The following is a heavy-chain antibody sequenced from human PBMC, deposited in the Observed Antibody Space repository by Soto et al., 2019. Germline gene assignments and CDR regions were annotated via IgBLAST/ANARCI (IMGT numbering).Heavy chain of an antibody. V-gene: IGHV1-8*01. D-gene: IGHD3-16*01. J-gene: IGHJ6*02. CDR2: MNDKSGDT. CDR1: GYTFSDLD. CDR3: ARGNPFNYAGFDV. Sequence: ASVKVSCKASGYTFSDLDINWLRQTSGQGREWMGWMNDKSGDTFFAQRFHDKFNMTWDTSLTTAYMEVGSLTSDHAAIYYCARGNPFNYAGFDVWGQGTTVTVSS.